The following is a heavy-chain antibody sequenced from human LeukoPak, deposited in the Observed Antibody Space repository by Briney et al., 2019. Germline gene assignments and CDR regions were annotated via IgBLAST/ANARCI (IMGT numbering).Heavy chain of an antibody. Sequence: GGSLRLSCAASGFSFSSSAMGWVRQAPGKGLEGVSSISSNGGSAYYAESVKGRFTISRDNSKNTLYLQMNSLRAEDTAVYYCARAPDIVATITYWGQGTLVTVSS. CDR3: ARAPDIVATITY. J-gene: IGHJ4*02. CDR2: ISSNGGSA. V-gene: IGHV3-23*01. CDR1: GFSFSSSA. D-gene: IGHD5-12*01.